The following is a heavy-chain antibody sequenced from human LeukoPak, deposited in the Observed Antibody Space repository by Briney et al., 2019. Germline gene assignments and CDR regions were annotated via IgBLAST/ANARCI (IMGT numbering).Heavy chain of an antibody. D-gene: IGHD2/OR15-2a*01. CDR1: GGSFSGYY. CDR2: INHSGST. Sequence: SETLSLTCAVYGGSFSGYYWSWIRQPPGKGLEWIGEINHSGSTNYNPSLKSRVTISVDTSKNQFSLKLSSVTAADTAVYYCASRIPGYYMDVWRKGTTVTVSS. V-gene: IGHV4-34*01. J-gene: IGHJ6*03. CDR3: ASRIPGYYMDV.